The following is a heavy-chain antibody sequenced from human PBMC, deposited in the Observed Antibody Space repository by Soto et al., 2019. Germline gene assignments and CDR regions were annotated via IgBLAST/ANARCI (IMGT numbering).Heavy chain of an antibody. CDR1: GFSLSTSGMC. CDR3: ARTGTMIAPNAFDI. Sequence: SGPTLVNPTQTLTLTCTFSGFSLSTSGMCVSXXXXXPGKALEWLARIDWDDDKYYSTSLKTRLTISKDTSKNQVVLTMTNMDPVDTATYYCARTGTMIAPNAFDIWGQGTMVXVSS. CDR2: IDWDDDK. J-gene: IGHJ3*02. V-gene: IGHV2-70*11. D-gene: IGHD3-22*01.